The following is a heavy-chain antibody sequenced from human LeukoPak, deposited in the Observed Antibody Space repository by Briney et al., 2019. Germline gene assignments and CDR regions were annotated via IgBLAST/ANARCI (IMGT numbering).Heavy chain of an antibody. J-gene: IGHJ3*02. Sequence: PGGSLRLSCAASGFTFSSYAMSWVRQAPGKGLEWVSAISGSGGSTYYADSVKGRFTISRDNSKNTLYLQMNSLRAEDTAVYYCAKPLDYDFWSGSNAFDIWGQGTMVTVSS. CDR2: ISGSGGST. D-gene: IGHD3-3*01. CDR1: GFTFSSYA. V-gene: IGHV3-23*01. CDR3: AKPLDYDFWSGSNAFDI.